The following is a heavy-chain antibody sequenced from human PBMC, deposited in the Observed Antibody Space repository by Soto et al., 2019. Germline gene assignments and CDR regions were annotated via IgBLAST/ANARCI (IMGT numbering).Heavy chain of an antibody. CDR2: INWNSGSI. J-gene: IGHJ1*01. Sequence: GGSLRLSCAASGFTFDDYAMHWVRQVPGKGLEWVSGINWNSGSIGYGDSVKGRFAISRDNAKKPLHLQMNSLSAEDTAFYYCVKDESINWYSGHFRHWGQGTLVTVSS. CDR1: GFTFDDYA. V-gene: IGHV3-9*01. CDR3: VKDESINWYSGHFRH. D-gene: IGHD6-13*01.